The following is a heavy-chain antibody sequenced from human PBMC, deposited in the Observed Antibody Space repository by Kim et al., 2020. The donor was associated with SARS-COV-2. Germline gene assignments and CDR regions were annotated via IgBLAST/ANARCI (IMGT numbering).Heavy chain of an antibody. V-gene: IGHV3-21*01. CDR1: GFTFSSYS. CDR3: ASIGGSGSLGPGGGSYYYYGMDV. Sequence: GGSLRLSCAASGFTFSSYSMNWVRQAPGKGLEWVSSISSSSSYIYYADSVKGRFTISRDNAKNSLYLQMNSLRAEDTAVYYCASIGGSGSLGPGGGSYYYYGMDVWGQGTTVTVSS. J-gene: IGHJ6*02. D-gene: IGHD3-10*01. CDR2: ISSSSSYI.